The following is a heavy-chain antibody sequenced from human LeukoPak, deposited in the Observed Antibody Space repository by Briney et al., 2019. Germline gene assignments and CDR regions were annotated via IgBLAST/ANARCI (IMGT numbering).Heavy chain of an antibody. J-gene: IGHJ4*02. CDR2: ISAYNGNT. Sequence: ASVKVSCKTSGYVFNSFGIKWLRQAPGQGLEWMGWISAYNGNTNYAQKLQGRVTMTTDTSTSTAYMELRGLRSDDTAVYYCARRGCPAFDYWGQGTLVTVSS. CDR3: ARRGCPAFDY. CDR1: GYVFNSFG. V-gene: IGHV1-18*01. D-gene: IGHD2-8*01.